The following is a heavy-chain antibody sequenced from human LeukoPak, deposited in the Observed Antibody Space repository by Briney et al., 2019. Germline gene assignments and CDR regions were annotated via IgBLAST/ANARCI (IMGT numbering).Heavy chain of an antibody. V-gene: IGHV4-34*01. CDR1: GGSFSGYY. J-gene: IGHJ4*02. D-gene: IGHD3-16*02. CDR2: INHSGST. Sequence: SETLSLTCAVYGGSFSGYYWSWIRQPPGKGLEWIGEINHSGSTNYNPSLKSRVTISVDTSKNQFSLKLSSVTAADTAVYYCARVGNYGYVWGSYRPSYYFDYWGQGTLVTVSS. CDR3: ARVGNYGYVWGSYRPSYYFDY.